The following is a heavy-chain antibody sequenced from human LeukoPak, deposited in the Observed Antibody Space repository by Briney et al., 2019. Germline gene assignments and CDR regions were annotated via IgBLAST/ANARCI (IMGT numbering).Heavy chain of an antibody. CDR2: IKQDGSEK. CDR1: GFTFSSYW. CDR3: ARARCSSSWYFYYYYYGMDV. D-gene: IGHD6-13*01. J-gene: IGHJ6*02. Sequence: PGGSLRLSCAASGFTFSSYWMSWVRQAPGKGLEWVANIKQDGSEKYYVDSVKGRFTISRDNAKNSLYLQMNSLRAEDTAVYYCARARCSSSWYFYYYYYGMDVWGQGTTVTVSS. V-gene: IGHV3-7*01.